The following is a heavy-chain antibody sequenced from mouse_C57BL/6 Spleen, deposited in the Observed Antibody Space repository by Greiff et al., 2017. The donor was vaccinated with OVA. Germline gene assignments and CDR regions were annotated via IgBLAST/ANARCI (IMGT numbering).Heavy chain of an antibody. CDR1: GYTFTDYN. CDR2: INPNNGGT. V-gene: IGHV1-18*01. J-gene: IGHJ3*01. CDR3: ARRVYYGYDAWFAY. D-gene: IGHD2-2*01. Sequence: VQLKESGPELVKPGASVKIPCKASGYTFTDYNMDWVKQSHGKSLEWIGDINPNNGGTIYNQKFKGKATLTVDKSSSTAYMELRSLTSEDTAVYYGARRVYYGYDAWFAYWGQGTLVTVSA.